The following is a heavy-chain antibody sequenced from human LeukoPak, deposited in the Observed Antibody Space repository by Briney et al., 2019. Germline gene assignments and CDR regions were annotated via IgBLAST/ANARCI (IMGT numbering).Heavy chain of an antibody. CDR3: AKDRGDSGYYSLDFQH. D-gene: IGHD3-22*01. CDR1: GFTFSSYA. J-gene: IGHJ1*01. CDR2: ISGSGGST. V-gene: IGHV3-23*01. Sequence: GGSLRLSCAASGFTFSSYAMSWVRQAPGKGLEWVSAISGSGGSTYYADSVKGRLTISRDNSKNTLYLQMNSLRAEDTAVYHCAKDRGDSGYYSLDFQHWGQGTLVTVSS.